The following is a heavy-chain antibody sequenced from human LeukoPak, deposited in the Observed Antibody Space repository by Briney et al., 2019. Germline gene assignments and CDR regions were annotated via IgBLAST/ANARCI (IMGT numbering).Heavy chain of an antibody. D-gene: IGHD3-22*01. CDR1: GGSISSYY. CDR3: AREDYYDSSGYFDY. CDR2: IYTSGST. J-gene: IGHJ4*02. V-gene: IGHV4-4*07. Sequence: SETLSLTCTVSGGSISSYYWSWIRQPAGKGLEWIERIYTSGSTNYNPSLKSRVTMSVDTSKNQFSLKLSSVTAADTAVYYCAREDYYDSSGYFDYWGQGTLVTVSS.